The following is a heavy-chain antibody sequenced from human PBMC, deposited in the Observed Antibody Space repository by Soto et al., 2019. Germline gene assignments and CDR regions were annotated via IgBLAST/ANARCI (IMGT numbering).Heavy chain of an antibody. CDR3: ASSYGSGYRAFDY. D-gene: IGHD3-10*01. J-gene: IGHJ4*02. V-gene: IGHV1-69*02. CDR2: INPILSMS. Sequence: QVQLVQSGAEVKKPGSSVRVSCKASGDTFTFYSINWVRQAPGLGLEWMGRINPILSMSNYAQRFKGRVTMAADKSTSTAYIEMSSLRSEDTAMYYCASSYGSGYRAFDYWGQGALVTVSS. CDR1: GDTFTFYS.